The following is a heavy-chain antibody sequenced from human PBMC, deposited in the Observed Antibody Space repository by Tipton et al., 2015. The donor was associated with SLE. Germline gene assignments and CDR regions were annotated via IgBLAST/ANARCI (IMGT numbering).Heavy chain of an antibody. CDR3: ARDGRRGSPIAPAAKDY. D-gene: IGHD2-2*01. Sequence: SLRLSCAASGFTFSDYAMSWVRQAPGKGLEWVSTISGSGGNTYYADSVKGRFTISRDNSQNTLYLQMNSLRAEDTAVYYCARDGRRGSPIAPAAKDYWGQGTLVTVSS. J-gene: IGHJ4*02. V-gene: IGHV3-23*01. CDR2: ISGSGGNT. CDR1: GFTFSDYA.